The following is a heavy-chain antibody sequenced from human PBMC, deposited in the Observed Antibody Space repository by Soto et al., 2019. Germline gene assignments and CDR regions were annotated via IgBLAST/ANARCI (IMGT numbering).Heavy chain of an antibody. CDR2: IWFDGSNK. J-gene: IGHJ4*02. CDR3: ARERSSWSFDY. V-gene: IGHV3-33*01. Sequence: PGGSLSLSCAASGFTFSSYGMHWVRQAPGKGLEWVAVIWFDGSNKYYADSVKGRFTISRDNSKNTLYLQMNSLRAEDTAVYYCARERSSWSFDYWGQGTLVTVSS. CDR1: GFTFSSYG. D-gene: IGHD6-13*01.